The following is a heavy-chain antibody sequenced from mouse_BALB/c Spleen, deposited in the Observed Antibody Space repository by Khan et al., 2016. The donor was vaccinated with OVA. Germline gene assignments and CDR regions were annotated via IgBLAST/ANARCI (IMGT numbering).Heavy chain of an antibody. CDR2: FNPTSGYT. CDR1: GYTFTTYW. V-gene: IGHV1-7*01. CDR3: TRDRIDY. Sequence: QVQLKESGAELAKPGASVKMSCKASGYTFTTYWMHWVKQRPGQGLEWIGYFNPTSGYTDYNEKFKNRATLSADKSSSTSYMQLSSLTSEDSAVYYGTRDRIDYWGQGTTLTVSS. J-gene: IGHJ2*01.